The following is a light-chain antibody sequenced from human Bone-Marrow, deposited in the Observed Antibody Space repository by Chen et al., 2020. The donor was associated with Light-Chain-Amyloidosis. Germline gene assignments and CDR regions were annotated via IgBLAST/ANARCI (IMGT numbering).Light chain of an antibody. CDR1: SSDVGGDNH. J-gene: IGLJ1*01. Sequence: QSALTQPASVSGSPGQSLTISCTGTSSDVGGDNHVSWYQQHTDKAPKLRIYEVTNRPSWVPDRFSGSKSDNTASLTISGLETEDEADYFCSSYTITNTLVFGSGTRVTVL. CDR2: EVT. V-gene: IGLV2-14*01. CDR3: SSYTITNTLV.